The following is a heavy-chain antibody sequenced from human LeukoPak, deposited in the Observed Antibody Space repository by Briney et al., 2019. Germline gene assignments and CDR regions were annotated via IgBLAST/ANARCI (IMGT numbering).Heavy chain of an antibody. CDR3: AKDVLSGTYYYFDQ. Sequence: GGSLRLSCAASGFTFSSYAMNWVRQAPGKGLEWVSGISGSGSNTYYADSVMGRFTISRDNSKNTLYLQMNSLRAEDTAVYYRAKDVLSGTYYYFDQWGQGTLVTVSS. CDR2: ISGSGSNT. V-gene: IGHV3-23*01. J-gene: IGHJ4*02. CDR1: GFTFSSYA. D-gene: IGHD1-26*01.